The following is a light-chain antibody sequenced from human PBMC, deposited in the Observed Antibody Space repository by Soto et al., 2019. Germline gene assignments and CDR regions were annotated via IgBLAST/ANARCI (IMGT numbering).Light chain of an antibody. CDR1: QSFTSTS. J-gene: IGKJ1*01. CDR2: GAS. Sequence: VLTQSPVTLSLAPWEKYTLSFSASQSFTSTSLAWYQQKPGQAPRLLISGASRRAAGIPDRFSGSGSGTDFTLTISRLESEDIAVYYCQQYDSSPRTLGQGTKVDIK. CDR3: QQYDSSPRT. V-gene: IGKV3-20*01.